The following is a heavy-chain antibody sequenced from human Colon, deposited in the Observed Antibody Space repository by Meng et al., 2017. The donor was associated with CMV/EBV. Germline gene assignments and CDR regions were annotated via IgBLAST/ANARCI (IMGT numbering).Heavy chain of an antibody. CDR3: AREDYMVRGVIIGTIWFDP. D-gene: IGHD3-10*01. V-gene: IGHV1-2*02. J-gene: IGHJ5*02. Sequence: AAVKVSCKASGYILIGYNLHWVRQAPGQGLEWMGWINPNSGETNYAEKFQGRVTMTRDTSIRTAYMELRRLRSDDTAVYYCAREDYMVRGVIIGTIWFDPWGQGTLVTVSS. CDR2: INPNSGET. CDR1: GYILIGYN.